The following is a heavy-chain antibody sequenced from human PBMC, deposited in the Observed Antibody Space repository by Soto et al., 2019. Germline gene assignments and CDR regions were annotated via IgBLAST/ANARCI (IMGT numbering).Heavy chain of an antibody. V-gene: IGHV4-30-4*01. Sequence: QVQLQESGPGPVKPSQTLSLTCTVSGGSISSGDYYWSWIRQPPGKGLEWIGYVSYRGSTYYNPSLKSRVTISLDPSKNQFSLELSSVTAADTAVYYCARDRGSGSYHSGSHYNEMWGQGTLVTVSS. CDR2: VSYRGST. CDR3: ARDRGSGSYHSGSHYNEM. CDR1: GGSISSGDYY. J-gene: IGHJ4*02. D-gene: IGHD3-10*01.